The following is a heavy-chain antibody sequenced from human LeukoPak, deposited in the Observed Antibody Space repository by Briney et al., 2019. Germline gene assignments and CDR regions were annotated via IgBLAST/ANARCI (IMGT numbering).Heavy chain of an antibody. CDR1: GGSISSYY. CDR3: ARESVAAAGIFFDY. CDR2: IYYSGST. Sequence: SETLSLTCTVCGGSISSYYWSWIRQPPGKGLEWIGYIYYSGSTKYKSSLKGRLTISVDTSKNQFSLKLSSVTAADTAVYYCARESVAAAGIFFDYWGQGTLVTVSS. J-gene: IGHJ4*02. D-gene: IGHD6-13*01. V-gene: IGHV4-59*01.